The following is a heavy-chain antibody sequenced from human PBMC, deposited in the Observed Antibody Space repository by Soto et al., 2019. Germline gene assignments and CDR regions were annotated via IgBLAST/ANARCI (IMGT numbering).Heavy chain of an antibody. J-gene: IGHJ4*02. CDR3: ASFDSSGYYFA. V-gene: IGHV1-69*13. Sequence: SVKVSCKASGVTFSSYAISWVRQAPGQGLEWMGGIIPIFGTANYAQKFQGRVTITADESTSTAYMELSSLRSEDTAVYYCASFDSSGYYFAWSQGTLVTVSS. CDR2: IIPIFGTA. CDR1: GVTFSSYA. D-gene: IGHD3-22*01.